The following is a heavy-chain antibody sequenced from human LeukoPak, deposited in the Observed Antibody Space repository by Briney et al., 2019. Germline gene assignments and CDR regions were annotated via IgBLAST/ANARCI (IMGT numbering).Heavy chain of an antibody. D-gene: IGHD3-10*01. V-gene: IGHV4-38-2*01. CDR3: ARSEMVRGVLYYFDY. CDR2: IYRSGST. CDR1: GYSISSGYY. J-gene: IGHJ4*02. Sequence: SETLSLTCAVSGYSISSGYYWGWIRQPPGEGLEWIGSIYRSGSTYYNPSLKRRVTISVDTSKNQFSLKLSSVTAADTAVYYCARSEMVRGVLYYFDYWGQGTLVTVSS.